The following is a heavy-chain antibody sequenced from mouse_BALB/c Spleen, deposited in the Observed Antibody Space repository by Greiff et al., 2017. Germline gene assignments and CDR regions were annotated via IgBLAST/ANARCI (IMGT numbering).Heavy chain of an antibody. J-gene: IGHJ2*01. CDR1: GYTFTDYN. V-gene: IGHV1S29*02. D-gene: IGHD2-1*01. CDR3: ARTGYYGNYGGY. Sequence: EVQLQQSGPELVKPGASVKISCKASGYTFTDYNMHWVKQSHGKSLEWIGYIYPYNGGTGYNQKFKSKATLTVDNSSSTAYMELRSLTSEDSAVYYCARTGYYGNYGGYWGQGTTLTVSS. CDR2: IYPYNGGT.